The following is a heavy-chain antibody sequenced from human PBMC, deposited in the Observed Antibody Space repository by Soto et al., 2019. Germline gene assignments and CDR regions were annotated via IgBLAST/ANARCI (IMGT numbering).Heavy chain of an antibody. D-gene: IGHD3-3*01. CDR2: INHSGST. CDR1: GGSFSGYY. Sequence: NPSETLSLTCAVYGGSFSGYYWSWIRQPPGKGLEWIGEINHSGSTNYNPSLKSRVTISVDTSKNQFSLKLSSVTAADTAVYYCARGKGRRFFCGMDVWGQGTTVTV. J-gene: IGHJ6*02. CDR3: ARGKGRRFFCGMDV. V-gene: IGHV4-34*01.